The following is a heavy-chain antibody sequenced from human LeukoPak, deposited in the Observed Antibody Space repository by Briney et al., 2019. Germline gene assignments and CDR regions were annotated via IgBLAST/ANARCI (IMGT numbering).Heavy chain of an antibody. CDR1: GFTFSSYA. V-gene: IGHV3-23*01. D-gene: IGHD1-26*01. CDR3: AKDRGGGSYVYWYLDL. J-gene: IGHJ2*01. CDR2: ISGSGGST. Sequence: GGSLRLSCAASGFTFSSYAMSWVRQAPGKGLEWVSAISGSGGSTYYADSVKGRFTISRDNSKNTLHLQMNSLRAEDTAVYYCAKDRGGGSYVYWYLDLWGRGTLVTVSS.